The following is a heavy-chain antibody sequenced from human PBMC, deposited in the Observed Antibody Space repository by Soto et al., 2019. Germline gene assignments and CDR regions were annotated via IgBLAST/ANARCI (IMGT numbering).Heavy chain of an antibody. CDR3: ARGRPNYFYYGLDV. CDR1: GGSIRSDYY. CDR2: KYYSGAT. V-gene: IGHV4-30-4*01. Sequence: SETLSLTCTVSGGSIRSDYYWAWVRQFPGGGLQWMGYKYYSGATDSDPSLERRVSFSVDMSKNQFSLNLTSVTVADTAVYYCARGRPNYFYYGLDVWGQGIPVTVSS. J-gene: IGHJ6*02.